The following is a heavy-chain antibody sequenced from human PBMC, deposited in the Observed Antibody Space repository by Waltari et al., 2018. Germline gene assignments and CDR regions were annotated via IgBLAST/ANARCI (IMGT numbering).Heavy chain of an antibody. D-gene: IGHD5-18*01. J-gene: IGHJ4*02. CDR1: GFTFSSYA. CDR3: ASTGRDYSYGFDY. CDR2: ISYDGSNK. V-gene: IGHV3-30-3*01. Sequence: QVQLVESGGGVVQPGRSLRLSCAASGFTFSSYAMHWVRQAPGKGLEWVAVISYDGSNKYYADSVKGRFTISRDNSKNTLYLQMNSLRAEDTAVYYCASTGRDYSYGFDYWGQGTLVTVSS.